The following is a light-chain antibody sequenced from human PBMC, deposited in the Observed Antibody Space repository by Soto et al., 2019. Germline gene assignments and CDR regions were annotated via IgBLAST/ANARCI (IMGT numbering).Light chain of an antibody. CDR1: QSISSY. V-gene: IGKV1-5*01. Sequence: DIQMTQSPSSLSASLGDRVTITCRASQSISSYLNWYQQKPGKAPKLLIYAASTLQSGVPSRFSGSGSGTEFTLTISSLQPDDFATYYCQQYNSYSPLTFGGGTKVDIK. CDR2: AAS. J-gene: IGKJ4*01. CDR3: QQYNSYSPLT.